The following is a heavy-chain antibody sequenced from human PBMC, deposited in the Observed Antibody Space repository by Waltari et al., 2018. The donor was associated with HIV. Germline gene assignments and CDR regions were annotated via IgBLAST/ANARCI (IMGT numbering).Heavy chain of an antibody. CDR3: ARVMTFLNWFDP. V-gene: IGHV4-31*03. CDR1: GDSISSSGYY. J-gene: IGHJ5*02. CDR2: IYYGGTT. Sequence: QVQLQESGPGLVKPSQTLSLTCSVSGDSISSSGYYWSWIRQRPGKGLEWIGYIYYGGTTHFNPSLKSRVTISVDATKNHFSLKLSSVTAADTAVYYCARVMTFLNWFDPWGQGTLVTVSS.